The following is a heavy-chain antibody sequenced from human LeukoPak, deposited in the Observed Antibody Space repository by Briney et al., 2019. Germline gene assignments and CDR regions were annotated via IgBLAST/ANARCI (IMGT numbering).Heavy chain of an antibody. J-gene: IGHJ4*02. CDR3: ARLNRHSYVWGSYRYNPLYYFDY. Sequence: SETLSLTCTVSGGSISSSSYYWGWIRQPPGKGLEWIGSIYYSGSTYYNPSLKSRVTISVDTSKNQFSLKLSSVTAADTAVYYCARLNRHSYVWGSYRYNPLYYFDYWGQGTLVTVSS. V-gene: IGHV4-39*01. CDR1: GGSISSSSYY. CDR2: IYYSGST. D-gene: IGHD3-16*02.